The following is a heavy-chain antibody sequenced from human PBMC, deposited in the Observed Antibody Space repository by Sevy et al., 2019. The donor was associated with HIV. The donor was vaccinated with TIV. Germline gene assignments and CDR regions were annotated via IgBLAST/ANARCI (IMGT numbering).Heavy chain of an antibody. CDR2: LSFGCGEI. CDR3: AREGCTKPHDY. V-gene: IGHV3-23*01. J-gene: IGHJ4*02. CDR1: GFTFSKYS. D-gene: IGHD2-8*01. Sequence: GGSLRLSCAASGFTFSKYSMSWVRQPPGKGLEWVSTLSFGCGEINYADSVKGRFTISRDNSKSSVDLQMNNRRPEDTAVYYCAREGCTKPHDYWGQGTLVTVSS.